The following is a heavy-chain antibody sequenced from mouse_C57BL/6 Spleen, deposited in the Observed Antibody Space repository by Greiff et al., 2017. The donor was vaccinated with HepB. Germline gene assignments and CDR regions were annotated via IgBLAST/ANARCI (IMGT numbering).Heavy chain of an antibody. CDR3: ARDSTVVEDYAMDD. J-gene: IGHJ4*01. D-gene: IGHD1-1*01. CDR2: IFPGSGST. CDR1: GYTFTDYY. Sequence: VQLQQSGPELVKPGASVKISCTASGYTFTDYYINWVKQRPGQGLEWIGWIFPGSGSTYYNEKFKGKATLTVNKSSSTAYMLLSSLTSEDSAVYFCARDSTVVEDYAMDDWGQGTSVTVSS. V-gene: IGHV1-75*01.